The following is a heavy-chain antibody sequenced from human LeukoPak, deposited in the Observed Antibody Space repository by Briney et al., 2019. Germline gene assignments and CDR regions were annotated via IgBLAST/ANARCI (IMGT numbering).Heavy chain of an antibody. Sequence: PGGSLRLSCAASGFTFSSYSMNWVRQAPGKGLEWVALIWHGGSNNDYAETVKGRFTISRDNSKNTLYLQMNSLRAEDTAVYYCARAGGPYSYYFDYWGQGTLVTVSS. CDR2: IWHGGSNN. J-gene: IGHJ4*02. CDR3: ARAGGPYSYYFDY. CDR1: GFTFSSYS. D-gene: IGHD4-11*01. V-gene: IGHV3-33*08.